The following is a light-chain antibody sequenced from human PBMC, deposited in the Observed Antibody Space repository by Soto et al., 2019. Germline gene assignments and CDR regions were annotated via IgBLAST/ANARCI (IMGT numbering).Light chain of an antibody. J-gene: IGKJ1*01. CDR3: QQYDTSLWT. CDR1: QSVSSSY. CDR2: GAS. V-gene: IGKV3-20*01. Sequence: EIVLTQSPGTLSLSPGERATLSCRASQSVSSSYLAWYQQKPGQAPSLLMYGASNRATGIPDRFSGSGSGTVFTITISRLVPEDYAVYHCQQYDTSLWTFDQGTKVEIK.